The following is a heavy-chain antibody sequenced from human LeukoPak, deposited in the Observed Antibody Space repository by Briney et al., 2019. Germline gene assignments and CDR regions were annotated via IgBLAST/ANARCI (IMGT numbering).Heavy chain of an antibody. V-gene: IGHV3-21*01. CDR2: LGSNNHYI. CDR1: GFTFNNFN. Sequence: GGSLRLSCTASGFTFNNFNMAWVRQAPGKGPEWVSFLGSNNHYISYADSVRGRVTISRDDAKNSLFLQMNNLSDEDTAVYYCTRDLSQRAFDLWGQGTMVTVSS. CDR3: TRDLSQRAFDL. D-gene: IGHD3-16*02. J-gene: IGHJ3*01.